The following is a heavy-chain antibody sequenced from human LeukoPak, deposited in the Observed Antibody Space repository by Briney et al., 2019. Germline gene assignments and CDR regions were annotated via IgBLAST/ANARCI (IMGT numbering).Heavy chain of an antibody. CDR3: ARTALIRFLEWSIYFDY. CDR1: GGSISSDGYY. D-gene: IGHD3-3*01. V-gene: IGHV4-31*03. CDR2: IYYSGST. Sequence: SQTLSLTCTVSGGSISSDGYYWSWIRQHPGKGLEWIGYIYYSGSTYYNPSLKSRVTISVDTSKNQFSLKLSSVTAADTAVYYCARTALIRFLEWSIYFDYWGQGTLVTVSS. J-gene: IGHJ4*02.